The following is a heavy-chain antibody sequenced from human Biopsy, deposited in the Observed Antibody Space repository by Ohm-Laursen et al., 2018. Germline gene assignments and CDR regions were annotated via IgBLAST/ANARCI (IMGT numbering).Heavy chain of an antibody. J-gene: IGHJ6*02. D-gene: IGHD6-19*01. CDR3: ARGQDSSYLAYGMDV. V-gene: IGHV4-59*12. CDR2: VYNGGIT. Sequence: SDTLSLTCSVSGGSIISYYWTWIRQPPGKGLEWIGHVYNGGITNYNPSLKSRVTISVDTSKNQFSLTVRSVTAADTAMYYCARGQDSSYLAYGMDVWGQGTTVTVSS. CDR1: GGSIISYY.